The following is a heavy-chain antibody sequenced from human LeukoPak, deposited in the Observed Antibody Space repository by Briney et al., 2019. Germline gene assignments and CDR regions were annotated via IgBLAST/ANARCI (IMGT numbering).Heavy chain of an antibody. CDR3: AKEHVLLWFGELLPPPYFDY. CDR1: GFTFSSYA. Sequence: GGSLRLSCAASGFTFSSYAMSWVRQAPGKGLEWVSAISGSGGSTYYADSVKGRFTISRDNSKNTLYLQMNSLRAEDTAVYYCAKEHVLLWFGELLPPPYFDYWGQGTLVTVSS. V-gene: IGHV3-23*01. D-gene: IGHD3-10*01. J-gene: IGHJ4*02. CDR2: ISGSGGST.